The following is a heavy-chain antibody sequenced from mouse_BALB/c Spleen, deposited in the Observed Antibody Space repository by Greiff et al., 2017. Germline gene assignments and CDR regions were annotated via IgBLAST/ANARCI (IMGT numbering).Heavy chain of an antibody. J-gene: IGHJ2*01. CDR1: GFNIKDTY. CDR3: ARPYYGSSPWFAY. Sequence: VQLQQSGAELVKPGASVKLSCTASGFNIKDTYMHWVKQRPEQGLEWIGRIDPANGNTKYDPKFQGKATITADTSSNTAYLQLSSLTSEDTAVYYCARPYYGSSPWFAYWGQGTTLTVSS. D-gene: IGHD1-1*01. V-gene: IGHV14-3*02. CDR2: IDPANGNT.